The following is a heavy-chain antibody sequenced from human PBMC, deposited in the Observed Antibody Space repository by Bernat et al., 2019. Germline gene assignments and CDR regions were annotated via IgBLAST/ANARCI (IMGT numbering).Heavy chain of an antibody. J-gene: IGHJ3*02. V-gene: IGHV3-15*07. Sequence: EVQLVESGGGLIEPGGSLRLSCAVSDFTFTNAWMNWVRQAPGKGLEWVCRIKSETDGGTTDSPASVKGRFSISRDDSKTTLYLQMNSLKTEDTAVYYCTTDRMHTSAWSEAFDIWGQGTMVTVSS. CDR3: TTDRMHTSAWSEAFDI. CDR2: IKSETDGGTT. CDR1: DFTFTNAW. D-gene: IGHD6-19*01.